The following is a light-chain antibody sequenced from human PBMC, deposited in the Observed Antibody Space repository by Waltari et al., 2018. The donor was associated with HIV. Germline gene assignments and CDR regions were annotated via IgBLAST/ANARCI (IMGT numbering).Light chain of an antibody. Sequence: QTVVTQAPSLTVSPGGTVTLTCGPTTGPVTSDHHPYWFQQKPGQAPRTLVYDATDKHSWTPARFSPSFLGGKAALTLTAAQPEDEADYYCLLSYGSVRLFGGGTRLTV. CDR1: TGPVTSDHH. V-gene: IGLV7-46*01. J-gene: IGLJ2*01. CDR2: DAT. CDR3: LLSYGSVRL.